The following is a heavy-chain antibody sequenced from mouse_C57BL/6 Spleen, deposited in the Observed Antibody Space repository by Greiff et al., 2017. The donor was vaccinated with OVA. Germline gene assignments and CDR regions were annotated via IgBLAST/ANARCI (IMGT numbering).Heavy chain of an antibody. CDR2: IRNKANGYTT. V-gene: IGHV7-3*01. CDR3: ARSPYGRLYYYARDY. J-gene: IGHJ4*01. D-gene: IGHD1-1*01. Sequence: EVHLVESGGGLVQPGGSLSLSCAASGFTFTDYYMSWVRQPPGKALEWLGFIRNKANGYTTEYSASVKGRLTISRDNSQSILYLQMIALRAEDAATYYCARSPYGRLYYYARDYWGQGTSGTVSS. CDR1: GFTFTDYY.